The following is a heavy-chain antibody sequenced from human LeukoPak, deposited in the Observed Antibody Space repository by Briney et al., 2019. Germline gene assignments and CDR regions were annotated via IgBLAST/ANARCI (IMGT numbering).Heavy chain of an antibody. D-gene: IGHD3-16*02. CDR2: IYYSGST. CDR1: GFTFSSYA. J-gene: IGHJ4*02. V-gene: IGHV4-39*01. Sequence: GSLRLSCAASGFTFSSYAMSWIRQPPGKRLGWIGSIYYSGSTYYNPSLKSRVTISVDTPKNQFSLKLSSVTAADTAVYYCARIHRVFYFDYWGQGTLVTVSS. CDR3: ARIHRVFYFDY.